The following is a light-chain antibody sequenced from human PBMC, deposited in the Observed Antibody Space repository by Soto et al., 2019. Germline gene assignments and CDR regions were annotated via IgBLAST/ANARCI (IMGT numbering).Light chain of an antibody. J-gene: IGLJ2*01. CDR3: SSYTSSSTYVV. Sequence: QSALTQPASVSGSPGQSITISSTGTSSEVGGYNYVSWYQQHPGKAPKLMIYDVSNRPSGVSNRFSGSKSGNTASLTISGLQSEDEADYYCSSYTSSSTYVVFGGGTQLTVL. CDR1: SSEVGGYNY. V-gene: IGLV2-14*01. CDR2: DVS.